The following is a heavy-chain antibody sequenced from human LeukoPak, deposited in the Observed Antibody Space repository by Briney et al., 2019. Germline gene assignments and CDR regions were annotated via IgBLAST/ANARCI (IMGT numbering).Heavy chain of an antibody. J-gene: IGHJ4*02. D-gene: IGHD6-13*01. CDR2: IRYDGSNK. V-gene: IGHV3-30*02. Sequence: PGGSLRLSCAASGFTFSSYGMEWVRQAPGKGLEWVAFIRYDGSNKYYADSVKGRFTISRDNSKNTLNLQMNSLRAEDTAVYYCAKVWGYESSSSPFDYWGQGTLVTVSS. CDR3: AKVWGYESSSSPFDY. CDR1: GFTFSSYG.